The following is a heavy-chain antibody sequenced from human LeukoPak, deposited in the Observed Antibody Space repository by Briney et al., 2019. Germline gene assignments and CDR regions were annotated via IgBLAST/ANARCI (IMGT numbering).Heavy chain of an antibody. D-gene: IGHD3-3*02. J-gene: IGHJ3*02. Sequence: SETLSLTCTVSGGSISTYHWSWIRQPPGKGLEWIGYFYYNGDTNYSPSLKSRVVISADTSQNQLSLMVRSVTAADTALYYCARELGSAFDIWGQGIMVIVSS. V-gene: IGHV4-59*01. CDR3: ARELGSAFDI. CDR2: FYYNGDT. CDR1: GGSISTYH.